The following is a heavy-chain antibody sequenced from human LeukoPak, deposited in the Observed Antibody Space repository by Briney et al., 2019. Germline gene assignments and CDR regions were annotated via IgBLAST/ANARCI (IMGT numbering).Heavy chain of an antibody. CDR1: GYTFTSYY. J-gene: IGHJ5*02. CDR2: INPSGGST. V-gene: IGHV1-46*01. CDR3: VRGENWFDP. Sequence: ASVKVSCKASGYTFTSYYMHWVRQAPGQGLEWMGIINPSGGSTSYAQKFQGRVTMTRDMSTSTVYKELSSLRSDDTAVYYCVRGENWFDPWGQGTLVTVSS.